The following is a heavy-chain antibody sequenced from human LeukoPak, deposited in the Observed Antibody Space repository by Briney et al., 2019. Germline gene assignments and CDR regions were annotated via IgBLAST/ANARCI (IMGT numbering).Heavy chain of an antibody. D-gene: IGHD3-22*01. V-gene: IGHV1-46*01. CDR3: ARADDSSGYLKNTFDY. CDR1: GYTFTSYY. J-gene: IGHJ4*02. Sequence: ASVKVSCKASGYTFTSYYMHWVRQAPGQGLEWMGIINPSGGSTSYAQKFQGRVTMTRDTSTSTVYMELSSLRSEGTAVYYCARADDSSGYLKNTFDYWGQGTLVTVSS. CDR2: INPSGGST.